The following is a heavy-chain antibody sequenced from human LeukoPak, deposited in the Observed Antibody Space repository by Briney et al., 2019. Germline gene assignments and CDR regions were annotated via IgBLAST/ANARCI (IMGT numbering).Heavy chain of an antibody. CDR1: GFTFSSYS. CDR2: ISSSSTTI. CDR3: ARVVTGYSSGWYSSSRYYYYYYMDV. J-gene: IGHJ6*03. Sequence: PGGSLRVSCAVSGFTFSSYSMNWVRQAPGKGLEWVSYISSSSTTIYYTDSVKGRFTISRDNAKNSLYLQMNSLRAEDTAVYYCARVVTGYSSGWYSSSRYYYYYYMDVWGKGTTVTVSS. D-gene: IGHD6-19*01. V-gene: IGHV3-48*01.